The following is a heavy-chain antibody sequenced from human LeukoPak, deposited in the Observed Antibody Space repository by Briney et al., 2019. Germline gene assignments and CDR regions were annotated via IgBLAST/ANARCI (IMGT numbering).Heavy chain of an antibody. V-gene: IGHV3-30*18. Sequence: GGSLRLSCAASGFTFSSYGMHWVRQAPGKGLECVAVISYDGSNKYYADSVKGRFTISRDNSKNTLYLQMNSLRAEDTAVYYCAKDRTYGGNSQMGVDYWGQGTLVTVSS. CDR2: ISYDGSNK. J-gene: IGHJ4*02. CDR3: AKDRTYGGNSQMGVDY. CDR1: GFTFSSYG. D-gene: IGHD4-23*01.